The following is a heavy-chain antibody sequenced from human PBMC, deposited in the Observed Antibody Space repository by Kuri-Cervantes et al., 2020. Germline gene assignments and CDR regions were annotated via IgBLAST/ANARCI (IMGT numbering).Heavy chain of an antibody. CDR3: ARAPEWELLHYFDY. Sequence: GESLKISCAASGFTVSSNYMSWVRQAPGKGLEWVSYISSSGSTIYYADSVKGRFTISRDNSKNTLYLQMNSLRAEDTAVYYCARAPEWELLHYFDYWGQGTLVTVSS. CDR2: ISSSGSTI. J-gene: IGHJ4*02. CDR1: GFTVSSNY. D-gene: IGHD1-26*01. V-gene: IGHV3-48*01.